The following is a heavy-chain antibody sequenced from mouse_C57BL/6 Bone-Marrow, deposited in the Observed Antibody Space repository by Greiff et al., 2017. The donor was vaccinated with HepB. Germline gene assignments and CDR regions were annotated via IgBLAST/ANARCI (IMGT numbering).Heavy chain of an antibody. J-gene: IGHJ2*01. CDR2: ISSGSSTI. CDR1: GFTFSDYG. Sequence: DVMLVESGGGLVKPGGSLKLSCAASGFTFSDYGMHWVRQAPEKGLEWVAYISSGSSTIYYADTVKGRFTISRDNAKNTLFLQMTSLRSEDTAMYYCASQGDYYGSSHDYWGQGTTLTVSS. D-gene: IGHD1-1*01. CDR3: ASQGDYYGSSHDY. V-gene: IGHV5-17*01.